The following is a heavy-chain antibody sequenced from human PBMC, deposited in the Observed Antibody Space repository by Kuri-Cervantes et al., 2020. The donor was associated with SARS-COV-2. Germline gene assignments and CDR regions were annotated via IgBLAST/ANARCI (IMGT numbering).Heavy chain of an antibody. J-gene: IGHJ6*02. D-gene: IGHD3-3*01. CDR2: ISFDRRNK. CDR3: ARAEKGTIFGVVNYYYYGMDV. V-gene: IGHV3-30*03. Sequence: SCKASGYTFTDYYMHWVRQAPGKGRAGVAVISFDRRNKYYADSVKGRFTISRDNYKNTLYLLVNSLRAEDTAVYYCARAEKGTIFGVVNYYYYGMDVWGQGTTVTVSS. CDR1: GYTFTDYY.